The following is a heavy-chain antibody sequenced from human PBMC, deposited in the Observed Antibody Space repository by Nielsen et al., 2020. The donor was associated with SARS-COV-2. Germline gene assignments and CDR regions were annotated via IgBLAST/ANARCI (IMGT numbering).Heavy chain of an antibody. CDR3: AIYDSSGYQVRY. V-gene: IGHV4-39*07. CDR1: GGSISSGSYY. CDR2: IYYSGST. Sequence: SETLSLTCTVSGGSISSGSYYWGWIRQPPGKGLEWIGSIYYSGSTYYNPSLKSRVTISVDTSKNQFSLKLSSVTAADTAVYYCAIYDSSGYQVRYWGQGTLVTVSS. D-gene: IGHD3-22*01. J-gene: IGHJ4*02.